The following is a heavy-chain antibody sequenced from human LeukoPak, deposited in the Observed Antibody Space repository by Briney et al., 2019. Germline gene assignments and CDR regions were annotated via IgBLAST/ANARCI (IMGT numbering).Heavy chain of an antibody. CDR3: ARVDGVTGY. Sequence: PSEALSLTCAVSGGLSSNYFWTWIRQSPGKGLEWIGEINHSGSTHYNPSLKSRVTMSADTSKNQFSLRLTSVTAADTAVYYCARVDGVTGYWGQGTLVTVSS. D-gene: IGHD4-17*01. CDR2: INHSGST. V-gene: IGHV4-34*01. J-gene: IGHJ4*02. CDR1: GGLSSNYF.